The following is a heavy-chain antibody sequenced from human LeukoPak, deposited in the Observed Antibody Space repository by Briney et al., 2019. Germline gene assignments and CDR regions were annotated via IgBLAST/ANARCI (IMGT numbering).Heavy chain of an antibody. J-gene: IGHJ3*02. CDR3: AGSASSFCSSISCYLETFDM. CDR1: GGSISSSSYY. V-gene: IGHV4-61*05. D-gene: IGHD2-2*01. Sequence: PSETLSLTCTVSGGSISSSSYYWGWIRQPPGKGLEWIGYIYYSGSTNYNPPLKSRVTMSVDTSKNQLSLNLSSVTAADTAVYYCAGSASSFCSSISCYLETFDMWGQGTMVTVSS. CDR2: IYYSGST.